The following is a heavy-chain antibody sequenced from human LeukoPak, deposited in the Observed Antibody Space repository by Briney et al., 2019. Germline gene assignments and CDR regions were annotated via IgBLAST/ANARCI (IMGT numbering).Heavy chain of an antibody. CDR3: AKAVFGIAVAGYFDY. D-gene: IGHD6-19*01. J-gene: IGHJ4*02. CDR1: GFTFSNSN. CDR2: ITSSSSYI. V-gene: IGHV3-21*04. Sequence: PGGSLRLSCAASGFTFSNSNMIWVRQAPGKGLEWVSFITSSSSYIYYADSVKGRFTISRDNSKNTLYLQMNSLRAEDTAVYYCAKAVFGIAVAGYFDYWGQGTLVTVSS.